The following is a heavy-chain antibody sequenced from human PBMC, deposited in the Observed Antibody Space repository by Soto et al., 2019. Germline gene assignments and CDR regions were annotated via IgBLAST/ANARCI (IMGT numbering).Heavy chain of an antibody. J-gene: IGHJ5*02. Sequence: ASVKVSCKASGYTFTSYAMHWVRQAPGQRLEWMGWINAGNGNTKYSQKFQGRVTITKDTSASTAYMELSSLRSEDTAVYYCAKHGVHSSGWAGPWGQGTLVTVSS. CDR2: INAGNGNT. D-gene: IGHD6-19*01. V-gene: IGHV1-3*01. CDR1: GYTFTSYA. CDR3: AKHGVHSSGWAGP.